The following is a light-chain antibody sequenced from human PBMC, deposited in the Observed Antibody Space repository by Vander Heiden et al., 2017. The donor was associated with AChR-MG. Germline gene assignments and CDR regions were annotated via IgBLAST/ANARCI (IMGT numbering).Light chain of an antibody. J-gene: IGKJ5*01. V-gene: IGKV3-11*01. CDR1: KSVSSY. CDR3: QQRSNWPRFT. Sequence: EIVLTQSPPTLSLPPGERATLSCRASKSVSSYLACYQQNPGQAPRLLIYDASNTATGIPARLSGGGAWADFSLTISSLEQEDFAVYYCQQRSNWPRFTFGQGTRLEIK. CDR2: DAS.